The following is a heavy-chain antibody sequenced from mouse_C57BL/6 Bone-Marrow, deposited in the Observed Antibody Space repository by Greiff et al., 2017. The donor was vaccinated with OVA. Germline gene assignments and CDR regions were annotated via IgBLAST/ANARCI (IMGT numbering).Heavy chain of an antibody. Sequence: EVKLVESGPGLAKPSQTLSLTCSVTGYSITSDYWNWIRKFPGNKLEYMGYISYSGSTYYNPSLKSRISITRDTSKNQDYLQLNSVTTEDTATYYCARSRRGYYYAMDYWGQGTSVTVSS. J-gene: IGHJ4*01. V-gene: IGHV3-8*01. CDR2: ISYSGST. CDR1: GYSITSDY. CDR3: ARSRRGYYYAMDY.